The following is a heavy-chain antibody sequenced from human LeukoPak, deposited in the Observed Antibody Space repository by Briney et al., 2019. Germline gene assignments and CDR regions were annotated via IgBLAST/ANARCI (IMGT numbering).Heavy chain of an antibody. V-gene: IGHV3-30*02. J-gene: IGHJ4*02. CDR3: AKRFWSGGGGFDY. CDR2: IRYDGSNK. CDR1: GFTFSSYA. Sequence: TGGSLRLSCAASGFTFSSYAMHWVRQAPGKGLEWVAFIRYDGSNKYYADSVKGRFTISRDNSKNTLYLQMNSLRAEDTAVYYCAKRFWSGGGGFDYWGQGTLVTVSS. D-gene: IGHD3-3*01.